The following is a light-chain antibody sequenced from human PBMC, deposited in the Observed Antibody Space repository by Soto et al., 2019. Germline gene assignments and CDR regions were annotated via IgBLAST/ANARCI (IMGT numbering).Light chain of an antibody. J-gene: IGKJ1*01. CDR3: QQYKSYPWT. CDR1: QAVNNW. CDR2: KVS. Sequence: DIQMTQSPSTLSASVGDRVTITCRASQAVNNWLAWYQQKPGEAPKVLIYKVSSLEIGVPSRFSGSGSGTEFSLTISRLQHDDFATYYCQQYKSYPWTFGQGTKV. V-gene: IGKV1-5*03.